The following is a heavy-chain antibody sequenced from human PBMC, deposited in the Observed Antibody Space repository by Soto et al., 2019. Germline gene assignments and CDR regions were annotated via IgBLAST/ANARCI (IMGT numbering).Heavy chain of an antibody. CDR3: SREVNFYGLDV. Sequence: GGSLRLSCAASGFTFMNYAMTWVRRAPGKGLEWVSTMSKNGDGTHYADSVKGRFTIPRDNSKNTLYLQMNNLRVEDTAVYYCSREVNFYGLDVWGQGTTVTVSS. CDR1: GFTFMNYA. CDR2: MSKNGDGT. J-gene: IGHJ6*02. V-gene: IGHV3-23*01.